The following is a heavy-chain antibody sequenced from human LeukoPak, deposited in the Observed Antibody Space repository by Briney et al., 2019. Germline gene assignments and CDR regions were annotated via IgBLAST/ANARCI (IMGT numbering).Heavy chain of an antibody. J-gene: IGHJ4*02. CDR3: AKDLGDYGGNSDLNY. D-gene: IGHD4-23*01. V-gene: IGHV3-48*01. CDR2: ISSSSSTI. CDR1: GFTFSSYS. Sequence: PGGSLRLSCAASGFTFSSYSMNWVRQAPGKGLEWVSYISSSSSTIYYADSVKGRFTISRDNAKNSLYLQMNSLRAEDTAVYYCAKDLGDYGGNSDLNYWGQGTLVTVSS.